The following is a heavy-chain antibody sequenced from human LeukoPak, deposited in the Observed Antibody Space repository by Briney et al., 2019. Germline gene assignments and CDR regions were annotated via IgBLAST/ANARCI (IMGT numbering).Heavy chain of an antibody. Sequence: GGSLRLSCAASGFTFSSYAMHWVRQAPGKGLEWVAVISYDGSNKYYADSVKGRFTISRDNSRNTLYLQMNSLRAEDTAVYYCAKASIAARSDRGWYWGQGTLVTVSS. D-gene: IGHD6-6*01. J-gene: IGHJ4*02. CDR3: AKASIAARSDRGWY. CDR2: ISYDGSNK. V-gene: IGHV3-30*04. CDR1: GFTFSSYA.